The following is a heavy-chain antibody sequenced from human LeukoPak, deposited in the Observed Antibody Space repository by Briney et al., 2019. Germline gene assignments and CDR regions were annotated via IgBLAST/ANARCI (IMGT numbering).Heavy chain of an antibody. V-gene: IGHV1-8*01. CDR3: ARVAGSNY. Sequence: ASVKVSCKASGYTFTSYDINWVRQATGQGLEWMGWANPNSGNTGYAQKFQGRLTITRSTSISTAYMELSSLRSEDMAVYYCARVAGSNYWGQGTLVTVSS. CDR2: ANPNSGNT. D-gene: IGHD6-19*01. CDR1: GYTFTSYD. J-gene: IGHJ4*02.